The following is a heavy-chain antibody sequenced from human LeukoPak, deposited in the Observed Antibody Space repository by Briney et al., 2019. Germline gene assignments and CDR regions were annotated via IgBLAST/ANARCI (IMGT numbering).Heavy chain of an antibody. D-gene: IGHD4-23*01. J-gene: IGHJ5*02. Sequence: ASVKVSCKASGYTFTSYYMHWVLQAPGQGLEWMGWINPNSGGTNYAQKFQGRVTMTRDTSISTAYMELSRLRSDDTAVYSCARDPTVVGTHSRFDPWGQEPWSPSPQ. CDR3: ARDPTVVGTHSRFDP. V-gene: IGHV1-2*02. CDR1: GYTFTSYY. CDR2: INPNSGGT.